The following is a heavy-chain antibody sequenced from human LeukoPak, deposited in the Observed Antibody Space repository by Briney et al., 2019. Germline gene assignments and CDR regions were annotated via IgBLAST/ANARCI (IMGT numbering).Heavy chain of an antibody. D-gene: IGHD3-22*01. CDR3: AKVPYDSSGYYYFDY. CDR1: GFTFSSYA. CDR2: ISGSGGST. V-gene: IGHV3-23*01. J-gene: IGHJ4*02. Sequence: GGSLRLSCAASGFTFSSYAMSWVRQAPGKGLEWVSAISGSGGSTNYADSVKGRFTISRDNSKNTLYLQMNSLRAEDTAVYYCAKVPYDSSGYYYFDYWGQGTLVTVSS.